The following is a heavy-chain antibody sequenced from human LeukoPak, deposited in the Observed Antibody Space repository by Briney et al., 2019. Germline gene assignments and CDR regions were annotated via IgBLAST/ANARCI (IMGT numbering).Heavy chain of an antibody. CDR3: AREYSSSFWNYYYYYMDV. V-gene: IGHV3-30*04. J-gene: IGHJ6*03. D-gene: IGHD6-6*01. Sequence: PGGSLRLSCAASGFTFSSYAMHWVRQAPGKGLEWVAVISYDGSNKYYADSVKGRFTISRDNSKNTLYLQMNSLRAEDTAVYYCAREYSSSFWNYYYYYMDVWGKGTTVTVSS. CDR1: GFTFSSYA. CDR2: ISYDGSNK.